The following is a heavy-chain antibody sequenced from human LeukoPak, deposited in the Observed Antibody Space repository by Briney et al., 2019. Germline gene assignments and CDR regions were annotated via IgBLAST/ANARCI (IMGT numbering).Heavy chain of an antibody. J-gene: IGHJ3*02. CDR1: GFTFDEYA. CDR2: ISWNSGSI. D-gene: IGHD2-21*02. CDR3: AKGAGGDCCAFDI. V-gene: IGHV3-9*01. Sequence: GGSLRLSCAASGFTFDEYAMHWVRHAPGKGLEWVSGISWNSGSIGYADSVKGRFTISRDNAKNSLYLQMNSLRAEDTALYYCAKGAGGDCCAFDIWGQGTMVTVSS.